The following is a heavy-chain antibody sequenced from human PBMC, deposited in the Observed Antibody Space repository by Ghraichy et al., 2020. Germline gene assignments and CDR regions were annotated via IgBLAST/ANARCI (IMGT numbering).Heavy chain of an antibody. Sequence: ASVKVSCKASGYTFTSYCISWVRQAPGQGLEWMGWISAYNGNTNYAQKLQGRVTMTTDTSTSTAYMELRCLRSDDTAVYYCARTHQESRSFDYWGQGTLVTVSS. CDR2: ISAYNGNT. CDR3: ARTHQESRSFDY. V-gene: IGHV1-18*01. J-gene: IGHJ4*02. CDR1: GYTFTSYC.